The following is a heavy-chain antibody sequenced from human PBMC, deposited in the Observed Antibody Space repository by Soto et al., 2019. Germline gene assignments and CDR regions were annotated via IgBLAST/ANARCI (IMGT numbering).Heavy chain of an antibody. CDR3: ARDPDTAMVNKLDY. CDR2: ISYDGSNK. V-gene: IGHV3-30-3*01. D-gene: IGHD5-18*01. CDR1: GFTFSSYA. J-gene: IGHJ4*02. Sequence: QVQLVESGGGVVQPGRSLRLSCAASGFTFSSYAMHWVRKAPGKGLEWVAVISYDGSNKYYADSVKGRFTISRDNSKNTLYLQMNSLRAEDTAVYYCARDPDTAMVNKLDYWGQGTLVTVSS.